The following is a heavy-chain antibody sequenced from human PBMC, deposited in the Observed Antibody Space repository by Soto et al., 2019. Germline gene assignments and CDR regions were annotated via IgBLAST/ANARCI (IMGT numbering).Heavy chain of an antibody. D-gene: IGHD3-10*01. J-gene: IGHJ4*02. V-gene: IGHV4-30-4*01. CDR1: GGSISSGDYY. Sequence: QVQLQESGPGLVKPSETLSLTCTVSGGSISSGDYYWSWIRQPPGKGLEWIGYISYSGSTYYTLALKSRLTISLDTSKTQFSLNLNSVTAADTAVYYCARVPNTYGSGSPDYWGQGTLVTVSS. CDR3: ARVPNTYGSGSPDY. CDR2: ISYSGST.